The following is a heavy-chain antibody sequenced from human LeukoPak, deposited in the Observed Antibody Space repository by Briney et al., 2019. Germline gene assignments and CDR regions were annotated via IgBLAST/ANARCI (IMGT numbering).Heavy chain of an antibody. CDR1: GGTFSSYA. CDR3: ARGADRTYYYDSSGLGAFDI. D-gene: IGHD3-22*01. V-gene: IGHV1-18*01. J-gene: IGHJ3*02. CDR2: ISAYNGNT. Sequence: GASVKVSCKASGGTFSSYAISWVRQAPGQGLEWMGWISAYNGNTNYAQKLQGRVTMTTDTSTSTAYMELRSLRSDDTAVYYCARGADRTYYYDSSGLGAFDIWGQGTMVTVSS.